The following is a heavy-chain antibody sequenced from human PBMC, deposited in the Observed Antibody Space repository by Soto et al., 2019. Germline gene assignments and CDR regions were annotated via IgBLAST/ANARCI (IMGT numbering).Heavy chain of an antibody. CDR1: GFTFSSYG. CDR2: IWYDGSNK. CDR3: ARDYYDSSGYHDAFDI. J-gene: IGHJ3*02. Sequence: PGGSLRLSCAASGFTFSSYGMHWVRQAPGKGLEWVAVIWYDGSNKYYADSVKGRFTISRDNSKNTLYLQMNSLRAEDTAVYYCARDYYDSSGYHDAFDIWGQGTMVTVSS. V-gene: IGHV3-33*01. D-gene: IGHD3-22*01.